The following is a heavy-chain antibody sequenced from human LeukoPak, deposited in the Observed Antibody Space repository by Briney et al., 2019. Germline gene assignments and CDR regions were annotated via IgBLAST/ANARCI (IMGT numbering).Heavy chain of an antibody. CDR2: ISYSGST. CDR1: GGSISTYY. V-gene: IGHV4-59*01. J-gene: IGHJ4*02. D-gene: IGHD2-15*01. CDR3: ARGWYTYADS. Sequence: SETLSLTCSVSGGSISTYYLTWIRQPPGKGLEWIGYISYSGSTNYNPSLKSRVTISVDTSGKQFSLKLSSVTAADTAVYFCARGWYTYADSWGQGILVSASS.